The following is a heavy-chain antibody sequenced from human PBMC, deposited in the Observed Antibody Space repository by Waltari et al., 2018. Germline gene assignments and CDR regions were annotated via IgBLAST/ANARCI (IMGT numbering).Heavy chain of an antibody. D-gene: IGHD3-3*01. V-gene: IGHV3-49*04. J-gene: IGHJ4*02. CDR1: GFTFGDYA. CDR3: TRGPVAIFGFVMPFEH. Sequence: EVQLVESGGGLVQPGRSLRLSWAVSGFTFGDYAMSWGRQAPGQGLEWVGLIRSKAYGGTTEYAASVKGRFTISRDDSKSIAFLQMNSLQTDDTAVYYCTRGPVAIFGFVMPFEHWGQGTLVTVTS. CDR2: IRSKAYGGTT.